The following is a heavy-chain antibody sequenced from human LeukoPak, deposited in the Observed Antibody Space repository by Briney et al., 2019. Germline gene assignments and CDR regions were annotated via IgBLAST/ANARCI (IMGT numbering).Heavy chain of an antibody. Sequence: PSETLSLTCTVSGGSISSYYWSWVRQAPGKGLEWVSAISGSGGSTYYADSVKGRFTISRDNSKNTLYLQMNSLRAEDTAVYYCAKGFSGWYYSFDYWGQGTLVTVSS. D-gene: IGHD6-19*01. CDR2: ISGSGGST. CDR1: GGSISSYY. J-gene: IGHJ4*02. V-gene: IGHV3-23*01. CDR3: AKGFSGWYYSFDY.